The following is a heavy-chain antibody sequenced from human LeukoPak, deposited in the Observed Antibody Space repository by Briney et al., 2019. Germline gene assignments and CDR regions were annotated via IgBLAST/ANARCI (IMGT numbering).Heavy chain of an antibody. CDR2: IYTGGTP. J-gene: IGHJ4*02. CDR3: ARGAATGPTLGLDY. V-gene: IGHV3-53*01. CDR1: GFTVSSNY. Sequence: GGSLRLSCVASGFTVSSNYMTWVRQAPGKGLEWVSVIYTGGTPYYADSVKGRFTISRDISKNTVYLQMNSLRIEDTAVYFCARGAATGPTLGLDYWGQGTLVTVSS. D-gene: IGHD6-13*01.